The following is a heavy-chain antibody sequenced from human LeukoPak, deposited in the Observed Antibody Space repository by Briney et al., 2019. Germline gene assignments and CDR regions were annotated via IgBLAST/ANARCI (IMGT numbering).Heavy chain of an antibody. V-gene: IGHV3-23*01. D-gene: IGHD3-3*01. J-gene: IGHJ4*02. CDR3: AKSGHAQIKAGFDYDFWSGYLPQRYYFDY. CDR2: ISGSGGST. CDR1: GFTFSSHA. Sequence: PGGSLRLSCAASGFTFSSHAMSWVRQAPGKGLEWVSSISGSGGSTYYADSVKGRCTISRDNSKNTLYLQMNSLRAEDTAVYYCAKSGHAQIKAGFDYDFWSGYLPQRYYFDYWDQGTLVTVSS.